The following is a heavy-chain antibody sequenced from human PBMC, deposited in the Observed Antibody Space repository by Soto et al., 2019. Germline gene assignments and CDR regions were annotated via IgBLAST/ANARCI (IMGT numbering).Heavy chain of an antibody. J-gene: IGHJ4*02. CDR1: GFPFASYD. CDR3: AKGGHVDY. V-gene: IGHV3-23*01. CDR2: ISGSDGST. Sequence: PGGSLRLSCAASGFPFASYDMSWVRQTPGKGPDWVSFISGSDGSTHYADSVKGRFTISRDNSRNTLSLQMNSLRAEDTAVYYCAKGGHVDYWGQGTLVTVSS.